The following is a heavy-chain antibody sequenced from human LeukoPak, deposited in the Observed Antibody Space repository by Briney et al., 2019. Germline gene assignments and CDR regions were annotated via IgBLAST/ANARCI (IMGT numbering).Heavy chain of an antibody. CDR3: ARDLISAAGTSYYYYMDV. D-gene: IGHD6-13*01. Sequence: GGSLRLSCATSGFTFSSYWMRWVRQVPGKGLVWVSRINSDGSTTNYADSVKGRFTISRDNAKNTLYLQINSLRAEDTAVYYCARDLISAAGTSYYYYMDVWGKGTTVTVSS. CDR1: GFTFSSYW. J-gene: IGHJ6*03. CDR2: INSDGSTT. V-gene: IGHV3-74*01.